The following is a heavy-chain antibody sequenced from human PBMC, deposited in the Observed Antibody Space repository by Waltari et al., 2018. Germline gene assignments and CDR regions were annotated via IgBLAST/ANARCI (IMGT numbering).Heavy chain of an antibody. Sequence: QVQLVQSGAEVKKPGSSVKVSCKASGGTFSSYAISWVRQAPGQGLEWMGGIIPIFGTANDAQKFQGRVTITADKSTSTAYMELSSLRSEDTAVYYCAREDYYDSSGYYFGGWFDPWGQGTLVTVSS. D-gene: IGHD3-22*01. J-gene: IGHJ5*02. V-gene: IGHV1-69*14. CDR3: AREDYYDSSGYYFGGWFDP. CDR1: GGTFSSYA. CDR2: IIPIFGTA.